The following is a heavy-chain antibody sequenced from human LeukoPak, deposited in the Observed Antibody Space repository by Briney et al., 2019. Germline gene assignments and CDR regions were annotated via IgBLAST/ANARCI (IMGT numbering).Heavy chain of an antibody. CDR1: GGSISSSSYY. J-gene: IGHJ4*02. V-gene: IGHV4-39*07. D-gene: IGHD3-22*01. CDR3: ARVTRDYYDSSGYYLMYYFDY. CDR2: IYYSGST. Sequence: SETLSLTCTVSGGSISSSSYYWGWIRQPPGKGLEWIGSIYYSGSTYYNPSLKSRVTISVDTSKNQFSLKLSSVTAADTAVYYCARVTRDYYDSSGYYLMYYFDYWGQGTLVTVSS.